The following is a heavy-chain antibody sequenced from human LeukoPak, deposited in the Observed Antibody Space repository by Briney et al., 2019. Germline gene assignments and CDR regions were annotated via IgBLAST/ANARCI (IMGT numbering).Heavy chain of an antibody. Sequence: ASVKVSCKASGYTFSDYYLHWVRQAPGQGLEWMGWINPNSGGTNYAQKFQGRVTMTGDTSISTAYMELNRLRSDDTAIYYCARGYDKTDYWGQGTLVTVSS. D-gene: IGHD3-9*01. J-gene: IGHJ4*02. CDR3: ARGYDKTDY. CDR1: GYTFSDYY. V-gene: IGHV1-2*02. CDR2: INPNSGGT.